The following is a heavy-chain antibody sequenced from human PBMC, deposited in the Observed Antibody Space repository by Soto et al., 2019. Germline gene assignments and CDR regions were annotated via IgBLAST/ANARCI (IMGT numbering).Heavy chain of an antibody. CDR2: INHSGST. V-gene: IGHV4-34*01. Sequence: SETLSLTCAAYGGSFSGYYWSWIRQPPGKGLEWIGEINHSGSTNYNPSLKSRVTISVDTSKNQFSLKLSPVTAADTAVYYCARGRTGYSDGFRASENWFDPWGQGTLVTVSS. J-gene: IGHJ5*02. CDR3: ARGRTGYSDGFRASENWFDP. D-gene: IGHD5-18*01. CDR1: GGSFSGYY.